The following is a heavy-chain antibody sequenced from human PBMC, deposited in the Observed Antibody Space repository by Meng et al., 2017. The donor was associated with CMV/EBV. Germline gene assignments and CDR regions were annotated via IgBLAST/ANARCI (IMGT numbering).Heavy chain of an antibody. Sequence: SSYGMHWVRQAPGKGVEWVAVISYDGSNKYYADSVKGRFTISRDNSKNTLYLQMNSLRAEDTAVYYCAKDDTVWTKYSGSYLADYWGQGTLVTVSS. CDR2: ISYDGSNK. D-gene: IGHD1-26*01. V-gene: IGHV3-30*18. CDR3: AKDDTVWTKYSGSYLADY. CDR1: SSYG. J-gene: IGHJ4*02.